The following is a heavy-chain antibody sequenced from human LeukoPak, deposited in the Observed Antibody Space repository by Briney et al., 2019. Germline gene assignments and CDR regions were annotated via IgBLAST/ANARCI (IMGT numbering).Heavy chain of an antibody. CDR1: GGSISSFY. CDR3: ARELSGNYGY. D-gene: IGHD2/OR15-2a*01. CDR2: IYYTGDT. Sequence: SETLSLTCTVSGGSISSFYWSWVRQPPGKGLEWIGYIYYTGDTKYNPSFKSRVTILVDMSKNQFSLNLRSVTAADTAVYYCARELSGNYGYWGQGTLVTVS. J-gene: IGHJ4*02. V-gene: IGHV4-59*01.